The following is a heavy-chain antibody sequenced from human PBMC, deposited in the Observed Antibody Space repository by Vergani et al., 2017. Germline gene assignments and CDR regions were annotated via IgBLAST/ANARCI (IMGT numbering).Heavy chain of an antibody. D-gene: IGHD4-11*01. J-gene: IGHJ6*03. CDR1: GGSFSGYY. CDR3: ARAYYSNHYYYYYMDV. V-gene: IGHV4-34*01. Sequence: QVQLQQWGAGLLKPSETLSLTCAVYGGSFSGYYWSWIRQPPGKGLEWIGEINHSGSTNYNPSLKSRVTISVDTSNNQFSLKLSSVTAADTAVYYCARAYYSNHYYYYYMDVWGKGTTVTVSS. CDR2: INHSGST.